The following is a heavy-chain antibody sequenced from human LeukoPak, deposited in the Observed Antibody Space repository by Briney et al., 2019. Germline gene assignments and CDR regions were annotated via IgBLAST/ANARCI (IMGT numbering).Heavy chain of an antibody. CDR1: GGTFSSYA. CDR2: IIPIFGTA. D-gene: IGHD1-26*01. CDR3: ASSLYSGSYGAADY. J-gene: IGHJ4*02. V-gene: IGHV1-69*05. Sequence: SVKVSCKASGGTFSSYAISWVRQAPGQGLEWMGRIIPIFGTANYAQKFQGRVTITTDESTSTAYMELSSLRSEDTAAYYCASSLYSGSYGAADYWGQGTLVTVSS.